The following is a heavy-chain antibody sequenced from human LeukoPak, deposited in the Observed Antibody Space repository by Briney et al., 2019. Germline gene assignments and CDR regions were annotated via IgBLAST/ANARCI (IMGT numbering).Heavy chain of an antibody. J-gene: IGHJ4*02. CDR3: ARDRSASYHSTLDY. D-gene: IGHD1-26*01. V-gene: IGHV1-2*02. CDR2: INPNSGGT. CDR1: GYTFTGYY. Sequence: ASVKVSCKASGYTFTGYYMHWVRQAPGQGLEWMGWINPNSGGTNYAQKFQGRVTMTRDTSISTAYMELSRLRSDDTAVYYCARDRSASYHSTLDYWGQGTLVTVSS.